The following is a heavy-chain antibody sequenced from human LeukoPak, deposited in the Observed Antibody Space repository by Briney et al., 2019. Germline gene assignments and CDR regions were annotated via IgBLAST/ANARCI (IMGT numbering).Heavy chain of an antibody. D-gene: IGHD1-7*01. CDR2: VNPNNGDR. V-gene: IGHV1-2*02. J-gene: IGHJ6*03. Sequence: ASVKVSCKSSGYTFTDYFIHWVRQAPGQGLEWMGWVNPNNGDRKYAQKFQGRVTMTRDTSISTAYMELSRLRSDDTAVYYCAILTGTTYYYYYMDVWGKGTTVTVSS. CDR3: AILTGTTYYYYYMDV. CDR1: GYTFTDYF.